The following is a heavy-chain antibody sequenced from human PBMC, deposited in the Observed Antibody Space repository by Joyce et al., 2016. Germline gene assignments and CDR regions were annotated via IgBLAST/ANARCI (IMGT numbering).Heavy chain of an antibody. CDR1: GFTFSNYG. CDR3: AGGILTGYFDY. CDR2: ISYDGSNK. D-gene: IGHD3-9*01. J-gene: IGHJ4*02. Sequence: QGQLVESGGGVVQPGRSLRLSCAASGFTFSNYGMHWVRQAPGKGLECGGVISYDGSNKHYGDSVKGRFTISRDKSKNTLYLQMNSLRAEDTAVYYCAGGILTGYFDYWGQGTLVTVSS. V-gene: IGHV3-30*03.